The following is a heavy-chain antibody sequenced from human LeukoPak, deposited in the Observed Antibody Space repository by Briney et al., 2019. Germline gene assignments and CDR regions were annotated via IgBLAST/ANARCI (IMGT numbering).Heavy chain of an antibody. CDR1: GYSFTSYW. J-gene: IGHJ4*02. CDR2: IYPGGSDT. CDR3: ARGPKDTAADHHIDY. Sequence: HGESLKISCKGSGYSFTSYWIGWVRQMPGKGLEWMGIIYPGGSDTRYSPSFQGQVTISADKSISTAYLQWSSLKASDTAMYYCARGPKDTAADHHIDYWGQGTLVTVSS. V-gene: IGHV5-51*01. D-gene: IGHD5-18*01.